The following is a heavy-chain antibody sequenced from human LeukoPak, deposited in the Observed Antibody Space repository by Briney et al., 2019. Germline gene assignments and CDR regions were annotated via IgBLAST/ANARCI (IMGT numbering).Heavy chain of an antibody. CDR3: AKDLGWFGELLQTFDY. V-gene: IGHV3-33*06. D-gene: IGHD3-10*01. J-gene: IGHJ4*02. Sequence: GGPLRLSCAASGSTFSSYGMHWVRQAPGKGLEWVAVIWYDGSNKYYADSVKGRFTISRDNSKNTLYLQMNSLRAEDTAVYYCAKDLGWFGELLQTFDYWGQGTLVTVSS. CDR1: GSTFSSYG. CDR2: IWYDGSNK.